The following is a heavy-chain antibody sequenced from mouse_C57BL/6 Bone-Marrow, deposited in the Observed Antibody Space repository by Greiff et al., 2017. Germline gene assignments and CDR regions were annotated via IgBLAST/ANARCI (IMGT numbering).Heavy chain of an antibody. D-gene: IGHD1-1*01. CDR3: ARHEGDYYGSSGDAMDY. V-gene: IGHV1-62-2*01. Sequence: VQLQQSGAELVKPGASVKLSCKASGYTFTEYTIHWVKQRSGQGLEWIGWFYPGSGSIKYNEKFKDKATLTADKSSSTVYMELSRLTSEDSAVYFCARHEGDYYGSSGDAMDYWGQGTSVTVSS. CDR2: FYPGSGSI. J-gene: IGHJ4*01. CDR1: GYTFTEYT.